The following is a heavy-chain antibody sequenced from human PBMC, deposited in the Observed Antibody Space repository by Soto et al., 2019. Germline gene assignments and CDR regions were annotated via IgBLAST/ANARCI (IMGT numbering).Heavy chain of an antibody. J-gene: IGHJ5*02. CDR2: IKSKTDGGTT. Sequence: EVQLVESGGGLVKPGGSLRLSCAASGFTFSNAWMNWVRQAPGKGLEWVGRIKSKTDGGTTDYAAPVKGRFTISRDDSKNTLYPQMNSLKTEDTAVYYCTTSHGIVVVPAARHFDPWGQGTLVTVPS. D-gene: IGHD2-2*01. CDR3: TTSHGIVVVPAARHFDP. V-gene: IGHV3-15*07. CDR1: GFTFSNAW.